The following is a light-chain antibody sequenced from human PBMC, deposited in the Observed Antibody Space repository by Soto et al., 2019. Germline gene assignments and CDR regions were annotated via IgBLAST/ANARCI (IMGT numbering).Light chain of an antibody. CDR3: QQYGTSIT. CDR1: QSFSSSY. Sequence: EIVLTQSPGTLSLSPGERATLSCRASQSFSSSYLAWYQQKPGQAPRLLIYGASSRATGIPERFSGSGSGTDFTLTISRLEPEDFSVYYCQQYGTSITFGQGTGLEI. CDR2: GAS. J-gene: IGKJ5*01. V-gene: IGKV3-20*01.